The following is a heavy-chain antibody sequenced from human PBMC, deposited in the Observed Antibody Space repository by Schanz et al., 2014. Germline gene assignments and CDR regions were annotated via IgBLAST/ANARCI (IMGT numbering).Heavy chain of an antibody. J-gene: IGHJ3*02. CDR3: AKGRFGELSAFDI. CDR1: RFTVTNAW. V-gene: IGHV3-15*01. D-gene: IGHD3-10*01. CDR2: IKSKSDGGTT. Sequence: EVQLVESGGGLVKPGGSLTLSCAASRFTVTNAWMSWVRQAPGKGLEWVGRIKSKSDGGTTDYAAPVKDRFTISRDDSKNTLYLQMNSLRAEDTAVYYCAKGRFGELSAFDIWGQGTMVTVSS.